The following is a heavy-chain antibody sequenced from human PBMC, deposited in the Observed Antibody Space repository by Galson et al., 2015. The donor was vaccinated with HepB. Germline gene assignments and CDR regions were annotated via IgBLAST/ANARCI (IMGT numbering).Heavy chain of an antibody. CDR3: AITRVAVAGMEEAFDY. D-gene: IGHD6-19*01. Sequence: SLRLSCAASGFTFSSYAMSWVRQAPGKGLEWVSAISGSGGSTYYADSVKGRFTISRDNSKNTLYLQMNSLRAEDTAVYYCAITRVAVAGMEEAFDYWGQGTLVTVSS. CDR1: GFTFSSYA. J-gene: IGHJ4*02. V-gene: IGHV3-23*01. CDR2: ISGSGGST.